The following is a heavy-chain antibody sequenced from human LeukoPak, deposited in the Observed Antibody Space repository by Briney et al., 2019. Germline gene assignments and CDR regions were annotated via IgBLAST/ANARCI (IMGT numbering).Heavy chain of an antibody. D-gene: IGHD5-18*01. CDR3: ARVPRGYSYVNFDY. CDR2: INPNSGGT. Sequence: ASVKVSCKASGYTFTGYYMHWVRQAPGQGLEWMGWINPNSGGTNYAQKFQGRVTMTRDTSISTAYMELSRPRSDDTAVYYCARVPRGYSYVNFDYWGQGTLVTVSS. CDR1: GYTFTGYY. J-gene: IGHJ4*02. V-gene: IGHV1-2*02.